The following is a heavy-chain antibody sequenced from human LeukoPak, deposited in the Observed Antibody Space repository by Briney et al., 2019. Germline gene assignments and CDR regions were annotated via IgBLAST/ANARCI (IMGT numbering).Heavy chain of an antibody. D-gene: IGHD2-21*02. CDR2: INPSGGST. CDR1: GYTFTSYY. J-gene: IGHJ4*02. Sequence: ASVKVSCKASGYTFTSYYMHWVRQAPGQGLEWIGIINPSGGSTSYAQKFQGRVTMTRDTSTSTVYMELSSLRSEDTAVYYCARAAYCGGDCYSKTFDYWGQGTLVTVSS. V-gene: IGHV1-46*01. CDR3: ARAAYCGGDCYSKTFDY.